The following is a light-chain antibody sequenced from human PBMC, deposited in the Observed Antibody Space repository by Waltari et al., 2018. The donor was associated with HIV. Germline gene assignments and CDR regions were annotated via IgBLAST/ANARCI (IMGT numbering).Light chain of an antibody. CDR3: QQYYSTPYT. V-gene: IGKV4-1*01. J-gene: IGKJ2*01. CDR1: QSVLYSSNNKNY. CDR2: CAS. Sequence: DIVMTKSPDSLVVSLGERATTNSNTSQSVLYSSNNKNYLAWYQQKPGQPPKLLIYCASTRESGVPDRFSGSGSGTDFTLTISSLQAEDVAVYYCQQYYSTPYTFGQGTKLEIK.